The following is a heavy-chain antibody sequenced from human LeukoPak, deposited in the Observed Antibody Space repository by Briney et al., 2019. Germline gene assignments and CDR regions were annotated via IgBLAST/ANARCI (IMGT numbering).Heavy chain of an antibody. CDR2: IYDNGDT. D-gene: IGHD3-9*01. CDR1: GFTVTSNY. J-gene: IGHJ4*02. V-gene: IGHV3-53*01. CDR3: VSHSDPLTGYSFDY. Sequence: GGSLRLSCAASGFTVTSNYMTWVRQAPGKGLVWVSIIYDNGDTYYADSVKGRFTVTRDSSKNTVSLEMNSLRVDDTAVYYCVSHSDPLTGYSFDYWGQGTLVTVSS.